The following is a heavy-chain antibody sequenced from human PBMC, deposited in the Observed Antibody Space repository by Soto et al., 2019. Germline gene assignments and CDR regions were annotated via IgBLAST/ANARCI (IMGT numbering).Heavy chain of an antibody. V-gene: IGHV4-59*01. CDR1: GGSISNYY. D-gene: IGHD6-13*01. CDR3: SRVGLLYSSSWYRPPYYFDY. Sequence: PSETLSLTCTVSGGSISNYYWSWIRQAPGKGLEWIAYIYNSGITNYNPSLKSRVTISVDTSKNQFSLKLSSVTAADTAVYYCSRVGLLYSSSWYRPPYYFDYWGQGTLVTVSS. J-gene: IGHJ4*02. CDR2: IYNSGIT.